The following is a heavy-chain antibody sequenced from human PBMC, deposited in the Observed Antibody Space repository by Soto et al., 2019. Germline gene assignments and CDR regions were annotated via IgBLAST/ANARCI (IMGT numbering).Heavy chain of an antibody. CDR3: APSPECSTFPSGFHFDY. CDR1: GFTFSSYA. J-gene: IGHJ4*02. Sequence: QVQLVESGGGVVQPGRSLRLSCAASGFTFSSYAMHWVRQAPGKGLEWVAVISYDVNNKYYADSVKGRFTISRDNSKSTLYLQMNSLGPEDKALYFCAPSPECSTFPSGFHFDYWGQGSLVTVSS. V-gene: IGHV3-30-3*01. CDR2: ISYDVNNK. D-gene: IGHD2-2*01.